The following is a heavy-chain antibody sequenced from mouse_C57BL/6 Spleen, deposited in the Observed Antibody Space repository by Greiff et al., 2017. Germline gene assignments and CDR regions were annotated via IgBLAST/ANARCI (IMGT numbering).Heavy chain of an antibody. Sequence: EVMLVESGGGLVKPGGSLKLSCAASGFTFSSYAMSWVRQTPEKRLEWVATISDGGSYTYYPDNVKGRFTISRDNAKNNLYLQMSHLKSEDTAMYYCARDSDSSDFDYWGQGTTLTVSS. V-gene: IGHV5-4*01. CDR1: GFTFSSYA. CDR3: ARDSDSSDFDY. J-gene: IGHJ2*01. CDR2: ISDGGSYT. D-gene: IGHD3-2*02.